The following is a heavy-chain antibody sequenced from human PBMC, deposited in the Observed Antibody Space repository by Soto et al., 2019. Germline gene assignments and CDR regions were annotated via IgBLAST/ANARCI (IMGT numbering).Heavy chain of an antibody. CDR3: ARGKQWLVRHGGMDV. V-gene: IGHV4-34*01. CDR1: GGSFSGYY. J-gene: IGHJ6*02. CDR2: INHSGST. Sequence: SETLSLTCAVYGGSFSGYYWSWIRQPPGKGLEWIGEINHSGSTNYNPSLKSRVTISVDTSKNQFSLKLSSVTAADTAVYYCARGKQWLVRHGGMDVWGQGTTVTVSS. D-gene: IGHD6-19*01.